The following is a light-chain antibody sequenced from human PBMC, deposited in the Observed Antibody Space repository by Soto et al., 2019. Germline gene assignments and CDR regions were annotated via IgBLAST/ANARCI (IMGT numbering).Light chain of an antibody. CDR3: QQYHNSPPT. CDR2: GAS. CDR1: QSVISSY. Sequence: EVVLTQSPGTLSLSTGERATLSCRASQSVISSYLAWYQRKPGQAPRLLIYGASSRATGIPDRFSGGGSGTDFTLTINRLEPEDFAVYYCQQYHNSPPTFGQGTKVDIK. J-gene: IGKJ1*01. V-gene: IGKV3-20*01.